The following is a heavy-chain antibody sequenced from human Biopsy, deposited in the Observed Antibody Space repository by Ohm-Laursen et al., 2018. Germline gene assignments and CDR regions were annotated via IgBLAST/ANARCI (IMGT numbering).Heavy chain of an antibody. CDR3: ARGGTLVVVPTAVLHSFDV. CDR2: ISTYNGNT. D-gene: IGHD2-2*01. V-gene: IGHV1-18*01. CDR1: GYTFSSYG. Sequence: SVKVSCKASGYTFSSYGINWVRQAPGQGLEWLGWISTYNGNTNYAQNLQGRVTMTTDTSTSTAYMELRSLRSDDTAVYYCARGGTLVVVPTAVLHSFDVWGQGTMVTVSS. J-gene: IGHJ3*01.